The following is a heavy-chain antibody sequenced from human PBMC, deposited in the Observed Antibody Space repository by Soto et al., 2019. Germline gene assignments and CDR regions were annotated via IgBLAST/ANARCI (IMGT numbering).Heavy chain of an antibody. V-gene: IGHV1-69*06. J-gene: IGHJ6*02. D-gene: IGHD6-19*01. CDR3: ARDRATGYGSTYYYYGMDV. Sequence: ASVKVSCKASAGTFISYAISWVRQAPRQGLEWMGGVMPIFGTANYAQKFQGRVTIIADKSTSTAYMELSSLRSADTAVYYCARDRATGYGSTYYYYGMDVWGQGTTVTVSS. CDR1: AGTFISYA. CDR2: VMPIFGTA.